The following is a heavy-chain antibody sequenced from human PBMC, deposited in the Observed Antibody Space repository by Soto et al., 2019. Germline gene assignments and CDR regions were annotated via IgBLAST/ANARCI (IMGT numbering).Heavy chain of an antibody. V-gene: IGHV3-21*01. D-gene: IGHD3-9*01. Sequence: PGGSLRLSCAASGFTFSSYSMNWVRQAPGKGLEWVSSISSSSSYIYYADSVKGRFTISRDNAKNSLYLQMNSLRAEDTAVYYCARDSDYDILTGYYTPLDDWAQGTLVTVSS. CDR1: GFTFSSYS. CDR3: ARDSDYDILTGYYTPLDD. J-gene: IGHJ4*02. CDR2: ISSSSSYI.